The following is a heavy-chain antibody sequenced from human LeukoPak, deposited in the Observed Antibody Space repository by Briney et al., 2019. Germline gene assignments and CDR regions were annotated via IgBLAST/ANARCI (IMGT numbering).Heavy chain of an antibody. Sequence: SVKVSCKASGRTFTSYAISWVRQAPGQGLEWMGRIIPIVGTTNYAQKFQGRVTITTDKSTSTAYMELSSLRSEDTAVYYCARDTLYYYGWGKPGDAFYSWGQGTMVTVSS. V-gene: IGHV1-69*04. D-gene: IGHD3-10*01. CDR2: IIPIVGTT. J-gene: IGHJ3*02. CDR1: GRTFTSYA. CDR3: ARDTLYYYGWGKPGDAFYS.